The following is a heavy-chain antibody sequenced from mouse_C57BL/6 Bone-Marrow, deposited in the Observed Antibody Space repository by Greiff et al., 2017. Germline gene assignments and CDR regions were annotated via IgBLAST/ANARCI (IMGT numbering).Heavy chain of an antibody. D-gene: IGHD2-1*01. J-gene: IGHJ3*01. V-gene: IGHV5-6*01. CDR2: ISSGGSYT. Sequence: EVQGVESGGDLVKPGGSLKLSCAASGFTFSSYGMSWVRQTPDKRLEWVATISSGGSYTYYPDSVKGRFTISRDNAKNTLYLQMSSLKSEDTAMYYCARHVHGNYEAYWGQGTLVTVSA. CDR3: ARHVHGNYEAY. CDR1: GFTFSSYG.